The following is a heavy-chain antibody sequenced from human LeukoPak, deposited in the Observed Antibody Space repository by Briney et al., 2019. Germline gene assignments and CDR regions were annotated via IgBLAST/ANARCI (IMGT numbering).Heavy chain of an antibody. CDR1: GFTFSSYA. Sequence: GRSLRLSCAASGFTFSSYAMHWVRQAPGKGLEWVAVISYDGSNKYYADSAKGRFTISRDNSKNTLYLQMNSLRAEDTAVYYCAKGAAAAGPTYYYYYGMDVWGQGTTVTVSS. V-gene: IGHV3-30*04. CDR2: ISYDGSNK. D-gene: IGHD6-13*01. CDR3: AKGAAAAGPTYYYYYGMDV. J-gene: IGHJ6*02.